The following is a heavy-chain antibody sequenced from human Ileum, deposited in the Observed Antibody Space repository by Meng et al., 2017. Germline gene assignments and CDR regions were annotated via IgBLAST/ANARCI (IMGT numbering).Heavy chain of an antibody. Sequence: QVQLQDSGPGLVKVSQTLSLTCTVPGGSIGSAAYYWTWIRQHPAKGLEWIGYIHYTGSTSYNPSLESRTSTSIDTSNNQFSLKVTSVTAADTAVYYCARGVSAAGLFDNWGPGTPVTVSS. D-gene: IGHD2-2*01. J-gene: IGHJ4*02. CDR3: ARGVSAAGLFDN. V-gene: IGHV4-31*03. CDR2: IHYTGST. CDR1: GGSIGSAAYY.